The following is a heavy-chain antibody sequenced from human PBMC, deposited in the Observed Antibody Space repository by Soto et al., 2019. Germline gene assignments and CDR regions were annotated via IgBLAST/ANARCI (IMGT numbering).Heavy chain of an antibody. CDR3: ARKEGGAGIAAAGFDY. CDR2: IYYSGST. Sequence: QVQLQESGPGLVKPSDTLSLTCAVSGYSISSSNWWGWIRQPPGKGLEWIGYIYYSGSTYYNPSLKSRVTMSVYTSKNQFSLKLSSVTAVDTAVYYCARKEGGAGIAAAGFDYWGQGTLVTVSS. CDR1: GYSISSSNW. V-gene: IGHV4-28*01. J-gene: IGHJ4*02. D-gene: IGHD6-13*01.